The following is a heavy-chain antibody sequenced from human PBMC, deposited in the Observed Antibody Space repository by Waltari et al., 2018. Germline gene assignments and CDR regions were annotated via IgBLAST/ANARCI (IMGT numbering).Heavy chain of an antibody. Sequence: QVQLVQSGAEVKKSGSSVTISSWTSGGTFNQAAVRWVGLAPGQGLEWMGGVRPRLQRTKDAPRVQDRLTIVADGSTGTVQMEWASMRSDDTATYFCAWDGSGYGGTSDANYDYYYMDVWGQGTSVTVSS. CDR3: AWDGSGYGGTSDANYDYYYMDV. CDR1: GGTFNQAA. J-gene: IGHJ6*03. V-gene: IGHV1-69*12. CDR2: VRPRLQRT. D-gene: IGHD6-25*01.